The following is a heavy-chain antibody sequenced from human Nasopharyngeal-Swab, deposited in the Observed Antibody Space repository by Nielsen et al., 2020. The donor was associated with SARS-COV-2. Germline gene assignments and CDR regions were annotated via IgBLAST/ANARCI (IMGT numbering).Heavy chain of an antibody. CDR1: GDSVSSNSAA. J-gene: IGHJ5*02. CDR2: TYYRSRWYN. CDR3: AKDAVAGPYNWFDP. Sequence: SQTLSLTCAIYGDSVSSNSAAWNWIRQSPSRGPEWLGRTYYRSRWYNDYAVSVKSRITINPDTSKNQFSLQLNSVTPEDTAVYYCAKDAVAGPYNWFDPWGQGTLVTVSS. D-gene: IGHD6-19*01. V-gene: IGHV6-1*01.